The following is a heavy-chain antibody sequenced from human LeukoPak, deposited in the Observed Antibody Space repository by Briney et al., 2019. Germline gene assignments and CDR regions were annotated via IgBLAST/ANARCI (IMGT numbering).Heavy chain of an antibody. J-gene: IGHJ4*02. CDR2: IYYSGST. D-gene: IGHD6-19*01. V-gene: IGHV4-39*02. Sequence: SETLSLTCTVSGGSISSSGYYWGWIRQPPGKGLEWIGRIYYSGSTYYNPSLKSRVTISVDTSKHQFSLKLSSVTAADTAVDVCARDGSLGGWYGDYIDYWGQGTLFTVSS. CDR3: ARDGSLGGWYGDYIDY. CDR1: GGSISSSGYY.